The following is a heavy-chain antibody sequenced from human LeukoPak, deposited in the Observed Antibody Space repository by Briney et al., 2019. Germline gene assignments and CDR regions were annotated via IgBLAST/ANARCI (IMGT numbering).Heavy chain of an antibody. Sequence: EASVKVSCKASGYTFTSYYMHWVRQAPGQGLEWMGIINPSGGSTSYAQKFQGRVTMTRDTSTSTVYMELSSLRSEDTAAYCCARTIVVVTDITYYYYYGMDVWGQGTTVTVSS. CDR2: INPSGGST. V-gene: IGHV1-46*01. CDR1: GYTFTSYY. D-gene: IGHD2-21*02. J-gene: IGHJ6*02. CDR3: ARTIVVVTDITYYYYYGMDV.